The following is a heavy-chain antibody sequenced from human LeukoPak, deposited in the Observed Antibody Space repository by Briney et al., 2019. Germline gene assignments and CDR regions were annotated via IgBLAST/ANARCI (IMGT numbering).Heavy chain of an antibody. CDR3: ARTSSSGLVGGYYFDY. D-gene: IGHD6-19*01. V-gene: IGHV4-38-2*02. Sequence: SETLSLTCTVSGYFISSGYYWGWIRQPPGKGLQWVGSIHHSGSTYYNPSLKSRVTISVDTSKNQFSLKLSSVTAADTAVYYCARTSSSGLVGGYYFDYWGQGTLVTVSS. CDR2: IHHSGST. CDR1: GYFISSGYY. J-gene: IGHJ4*02.